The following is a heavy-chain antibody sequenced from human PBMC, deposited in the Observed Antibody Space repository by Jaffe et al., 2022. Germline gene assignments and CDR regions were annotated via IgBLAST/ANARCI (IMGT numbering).Heavy chain of an antibody. D-gene: IGHD2-15*01. CDR2: IYWNDDK. J-gene: IGHJ3*02. V-gene: IGHV2-5*01. CDR3: AHRRPIGYCSGGSCYSGAFDI. Sequence: QITLKESGPTLVKPTQTLTLTCTFSGFSLSTSGVGVGWIRQPPGKALEWLALIYWNDDKRYSPSLKSRLTITKDTSKNQVVLTMTNMDPVDTATYYCAHRRPIGYCSGGSCYSGAFDIWGQGTMVTVSS. CDR1: GFSLSTSGVG.